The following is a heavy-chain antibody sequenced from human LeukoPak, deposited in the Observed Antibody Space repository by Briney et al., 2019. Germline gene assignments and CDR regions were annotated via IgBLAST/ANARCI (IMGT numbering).Heavy chain of an antibody. CDR3: ARDMRVGPTIPVAALNDY. CDR1: GFTFDDHV. J-gene: IGHJ4*02. V-gene: IGHV3-43*02. D-gene: IGHD6-19*01. Sequence: GGSLRLSCAASGFTFDDHVMQWVRQAPGKGLQWVSLIRGDGGSKYYSDSVQGRFTISRDNSKNFLYLQMNSLRTEDTGFYYCARDMRVGPTIPVAALNDYWGQGTLVTVSS. CDR2: IRGDGGSK.